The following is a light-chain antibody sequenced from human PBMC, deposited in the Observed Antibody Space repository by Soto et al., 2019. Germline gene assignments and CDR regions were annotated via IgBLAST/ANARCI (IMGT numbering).Light chain of an antibody. CDR2: QDS. J-gene: IGLJ2*01. CDR1: KLGDKY. Sequence: SYELTQPLSVAVSPGQTASITCSGDKLGDKYACWYQQKPGQSPVLVIYQDSKRPSGIPERFSGSNSGNTATLTISGTQAMDEADYYGQAWDSSTAVVFGGGTKLTVL. V-gene: IGLV3-1*01. CDR3: QAWDSSTAVV.